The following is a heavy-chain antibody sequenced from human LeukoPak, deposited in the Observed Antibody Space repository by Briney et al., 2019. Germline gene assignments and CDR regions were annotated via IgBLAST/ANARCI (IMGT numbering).Heavy chain of an antibody. CDR3: AKDKFYYDSSVPDY. V-gene: IGHV3-30*02. CDR2: IRYDGSNK. Sequence: GGSLRLSCAASGFTFSSYGMHWVRQAPGKGLEWVAFIRYDGSNKYYADSVKGRFTISRDNSKNTLYLQMNSLRAEDTAVYYCAKDKFYYDSSVPDYWGQGTLVTVSS. D-gene: IGHD3-22*01. CDR1: GFTFSSYG. J-gene: IGHJ4*02.